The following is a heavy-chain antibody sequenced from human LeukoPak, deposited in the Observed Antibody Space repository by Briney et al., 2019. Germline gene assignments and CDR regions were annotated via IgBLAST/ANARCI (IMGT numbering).Heavy chain of an antibody. J-gene: IGHJ4*02. D-gene: IGHD2-21*02. V-gene: IGHV3-23*01. CDR1: GFTFSSHA. CDR3: AKSPSYCRGDCYSTFEY. Sequence: GGSLRLSCSASGFTFSSHAMSWVRQAPGEGLEWVSAFTAGGINTYYADSVKGRFTISRDNPKNTLYLHMNSLRAEDTAVYYCAKSPSYCRGDCYSTFEYWGQGTLVTVSS. CDR2: FTAGGINT.